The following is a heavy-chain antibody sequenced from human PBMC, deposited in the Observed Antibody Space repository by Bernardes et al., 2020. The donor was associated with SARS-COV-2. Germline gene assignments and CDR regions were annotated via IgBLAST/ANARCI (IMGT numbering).Heavy chain of an antibody. Sequence: GSLRLSCAASGFTFSSYWITWVPQAPGQGLGWGANINQDGSWKYYVDSVKGRFTISRDNAKNSLYLQMTSLRAEDTAVYYCAREIQLWFRNFDYWGQGTLVTVSS. J-gene: IGHJ4*02. D-gene: IGHD5-18*01. CDR1: GFTFSSYW. CDR3: AREIQLWFRNFDY. CDR2: INQDGSWK. V-gene: IGHV3-7*01.